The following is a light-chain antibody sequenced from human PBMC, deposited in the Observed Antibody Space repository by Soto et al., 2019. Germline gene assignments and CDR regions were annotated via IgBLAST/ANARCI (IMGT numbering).Light chain of an antibody. J-gene: IGLJ2*01. Sequence: QSVLTQPPSVSAAPGQKVTISCSGRSSNIGENYVSWYQQLPGTAPKFLIYENDKRPSGIPDRFSGSKSGTSATLGITGLQTGDEADYYCGTWDDSLSAGVFGGGTKLTVL. CDR1: SSNIGENY. CDR2: END. V-gene: IGLV1-51*02. CDR3: GTWDDSLSAGV.